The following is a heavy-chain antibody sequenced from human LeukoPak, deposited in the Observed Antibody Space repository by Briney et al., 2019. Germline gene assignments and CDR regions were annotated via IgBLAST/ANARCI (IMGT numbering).Heavy chain of an antibody. CDR2: INHSGST. CDR1: GGSFSGYY. J-gene: IGHJ4*02. D-gene: IGHD1-26*01. CDR3: ASINIVGANRFDY. Sequence: SETLSLTCAVYGGSFSGYYWSWIRQPPGKGLEWIGEINHSGSTNYNPSLKSRVTISVDTSKNQFSLKLSSVTAADTAVYYCASINIVGANRFDYWGQGTLVTVSS. V-gene: IGHV4-34*01.